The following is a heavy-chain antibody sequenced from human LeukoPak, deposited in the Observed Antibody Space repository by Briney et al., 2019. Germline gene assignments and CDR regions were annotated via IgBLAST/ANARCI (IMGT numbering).Heavy chain of an antibody. D-gene: IGHD2-15*01. CDR2: INHSGST. V-gene: IGHV4-34*01. CDR3: ARGGGCSGSSCYFRDFDY. Sequence: PSETLSLTCAVYGGSFSGYYWSWIRQPPGKGLEWIGEINHSGSTNYNPSLKSRVTISVDTSKNQFSLKLSSVTAADTAVYYCARGGGCSGSSCYFRDFDYWGQGTLVTVSS. J-gene: IGHJ4*02. CDR1: GGSFSGYY.